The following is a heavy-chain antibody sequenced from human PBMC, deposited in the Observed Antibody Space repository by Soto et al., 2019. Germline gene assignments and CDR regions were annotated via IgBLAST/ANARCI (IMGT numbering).Heavy chain of an antibody. V-gene: IGHV4-28*03. CDR3: AKEKISTSCCNWFDP. Sequence: PSETLSLTCAVSGFSISSGDWWAWIRQPPGKGLEWIGYIYYSGSTNYNPSLKSRVTISVDTSKNQFSLKLSSVTAADTAVYYCAKEKISTSCCNWFDPWGQGTLVTVSS. J-gene: IGHJ5*02. D-gene: IGHD2-2*01. CDR2: IYYSGST. CDR1: GFSISSGDW.